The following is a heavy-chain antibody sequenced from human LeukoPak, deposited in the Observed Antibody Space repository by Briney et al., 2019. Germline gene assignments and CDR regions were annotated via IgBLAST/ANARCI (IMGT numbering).Heavy chain of an antibody. CDR1: GGSFSGYY. J-gene: IGHJ4*02. V-gene: IGHV4-34*01. CDR3: ARAVEMATIIRSGFDY. Sequence: SETLSLTCAVYGGSFSGYYWSWIRQPPGKGLEWIGEINHSGSTNYNPSLKSRVTISVDTSKNQFSLKLSSVTAADTAAYYCARAVEMATIIRSGFDYWGQGTLVTVSS. D-gene: IGHD5-24*01. CDR2: INHSGST.